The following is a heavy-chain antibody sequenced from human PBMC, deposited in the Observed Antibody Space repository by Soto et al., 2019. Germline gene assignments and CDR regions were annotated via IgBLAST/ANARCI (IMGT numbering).Heavy chain of an antibody. CDR1: GFTFSSYA. D-gene: IGHD3-10*01. CDR3: AKSPRSGRSSYYYYYGMDV. CDR2: ISGSGGST. Sequence: GGSLRLSCAASGFTFSSYAMSWVRQAPGKGLEWVSAISGSGGSTYYADSVKGRFTISRDNSKNTLYLQMNSMRAEDTAVYYCAKSPRSGRSSYYYYYGMDVWCQGTTVTVSS. J-gene: IGHJ6*02. V-gene: IGHV3-23*01.